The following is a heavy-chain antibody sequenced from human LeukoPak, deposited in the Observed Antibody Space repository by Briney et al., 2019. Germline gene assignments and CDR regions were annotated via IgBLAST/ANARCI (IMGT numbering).Heavy chain of an antibody. Sequence: ASVKVSCKASGYTFTGYHMHWVRQAPGQGLEWMGWINPNSGGTNYAQRFQGRVTMTRDTSISTAYMEMSRPRSDDTAVYYCARDRAVAAINWFDPWGQGTLVTVSS. CDR2: INPNSGGT. J-gene: IGHJ5*02. CDR3: ARDRAVAAINWFDP. D-gene: IGHD2-21*02. V-gene: IGHV1-2*02. CDR1: GYTFTGYH.